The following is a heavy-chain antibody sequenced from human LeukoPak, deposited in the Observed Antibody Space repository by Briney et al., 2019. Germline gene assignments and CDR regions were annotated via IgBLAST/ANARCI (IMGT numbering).Heavy chain of an antibody. J-gene: IGHJ4*02. CDR3: ARGSPLGGN. CDR2: INSDGSNT. CDR1: GFTFSSSW. Sequence: PGGSLRLSCAASGFTFSSSWMHWVRQAPGMGLVWVSHINSDGSNTKYADSVKGRFTISRDNAKNTLSLQMNSLRAEDTAVYYCARGSPLGGNWGQGTLVTVSS. V-gene: IGHV3-74*03.